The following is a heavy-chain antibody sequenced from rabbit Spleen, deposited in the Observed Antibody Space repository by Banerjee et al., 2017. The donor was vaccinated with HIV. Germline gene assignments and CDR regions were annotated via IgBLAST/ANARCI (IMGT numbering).Heavy chain of an antibody. J-gene: IGHJ4*01. D-gene: IGHD1-1*01. V-gene: IGHV1S43*01. Sequence: QEQLVESGGGLVQPEGSLTLTCTASGFSFSSNYYMCWVRQAPGKGLEWIGCIYTSNDAKRYASWVNGRFTIFRSTSLNTVDLKMTSLTAADTATYFCARASGNSVNDPFNLWGQGTLVTVS. CDR3: ARASGNSVNDPFNL. CDR1: GFSFSSNYY. CDR2: IYTSNDAK.